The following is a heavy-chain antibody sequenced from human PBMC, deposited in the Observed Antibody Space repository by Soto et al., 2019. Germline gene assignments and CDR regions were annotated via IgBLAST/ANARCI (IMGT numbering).Heavy chain of an antibody. CDR1: GFTFSSDA. CDR2: ITTSGAGT. J-gene: IGHJ4*02. CDR3: AKDQGAYDSSRYYYDY. D-gene: IGHD3-22*01. Sequence: EVQLLESGGGLVQPGGSLRLSCAASGFTFSSDAMSWVRQAPGKGLEWVSSITTSGAGTYYADSVKGRFTISRDNYKHTRTLQMNSLRAEDTAVYYCAKDQGAYDSSRYYYDYWGQGTLVTVSS. V-gene: IGHV3-23*01.